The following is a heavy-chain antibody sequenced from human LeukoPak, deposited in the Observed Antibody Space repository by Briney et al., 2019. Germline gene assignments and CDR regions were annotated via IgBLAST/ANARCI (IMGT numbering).Heavy chain of an antibody. CDR1: GFTFDDYT. J-gene: IGHJ4*02. CDR3: AKDIGDSIGYNYFDS. D-gene: IGHD3-22*01. V-gene: IGHV3-43*01. CDR2: ISWHGSTT. Sequence: PGGSLSLSCAASGFTFDDYTMHWVRRAPGKGLEWVSVISWHGSTTKYADSVRGRFTISRDNRKNSLSLQMNSLRPEDTALYYCAKDIGDSIGYNYFDSWGQGTLVTVSS.